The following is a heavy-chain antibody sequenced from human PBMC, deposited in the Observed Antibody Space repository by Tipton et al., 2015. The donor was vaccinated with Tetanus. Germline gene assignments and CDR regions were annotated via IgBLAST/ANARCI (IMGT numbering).Heavy chain of an antibody. J-gene: IGHJ4*02. CDR3: ARGMAEASNCGGDCYSDY. CDR2: ISSSSRYI. V-gene: IGHV3-21*01. D-gene: IGHD2-21*02. CDR1: GFTFNTYP. Sequence: VQLVQSGGGLVKPGGSLRLSCAASGFTFNTYPMNWVRQAPGKGLEWVSSISSSSRYIYYADSVKGRFTISRDNAKNSLYLQMISLRAEDTAVYSCARGMAEASNCGGDCYSDYWGQGTLVTVSS.